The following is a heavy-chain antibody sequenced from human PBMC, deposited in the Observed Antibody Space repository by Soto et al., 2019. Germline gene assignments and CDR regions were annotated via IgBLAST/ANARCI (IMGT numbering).Heavy chain of an antibody. CDR2: ISYDGSNK. V-gene: IGHV3-30*03. D-gene: IGHD2-21*01. CDR1: GFTFSSYG. J-gene: IGHJ5*02. Sequence: QVQLVESGGGVVQPGRSLRLSCAASGFTFSSYGMHWVRQAPGKGLEWVAVISYDGSNKYYADSVKGRFTISRDNSKKTLYLQMNSLRAEDTAVYYCAGSECGVAPAGWFDPWGQGTLVTVSS. CDR3: AGSECGVAPAGWFDP.